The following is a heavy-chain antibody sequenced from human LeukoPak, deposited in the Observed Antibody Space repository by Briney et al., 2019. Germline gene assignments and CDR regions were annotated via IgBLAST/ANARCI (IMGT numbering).Heavy chain of an antibody. CDR3: ARHGGTSGRSYRQDAFDI. CDR2: IYYSGST. V-gene: IGHV4-59*08. Sequence: SETLSLTSTVSGGSISGDYWSWIRQPPGKGLERIGYIYYSGSTNYNPSLKSRVTISVDTSKNQFSLRLISVTAADTAVYYCARHGGTSGRSYRQDAFDIWGQGTMVTVSS. D-gene: IGHD3-10*01. CDR1: GGSISGDY. J-gene: IGHJ3*02.